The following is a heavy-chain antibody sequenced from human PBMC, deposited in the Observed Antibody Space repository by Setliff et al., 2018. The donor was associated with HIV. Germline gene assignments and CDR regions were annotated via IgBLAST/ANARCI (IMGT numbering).Heavy chain of an antibody. CDR2: ITPSGDT. J-gene: IGHJ4*02. CDR3: AAFFVTPLTTQDF. V-gene: IGHV4-34*01. Sequence: PSETLSLTCAVYGGSVSGHYWGWFRQPPGKGLEWIGEITPSGDTNYIPSLMSRVTMSLDTSKNQFSLKVSSVTAADTAIYYCAAFFVTPLTTQDFWGQGTLVTVSS. CDR1: GGSVSGHY. D-gene: IGHD4-17*01.